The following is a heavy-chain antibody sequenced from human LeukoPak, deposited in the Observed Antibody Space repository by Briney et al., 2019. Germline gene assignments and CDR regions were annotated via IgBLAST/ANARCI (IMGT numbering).Heavy chain of an antibody. J-gene: IGHJ1*01. D-gene: IGHD2-2*01. CDR2: IYSSGST. V-gene: IGHV3-53*01. CDR3: ASAREYCINSNCYEYFQD. CDR1: GFTVSSNY. Sequence: GGSLRLSCAASGFTVSSNYMSWVRQAPGKGLEWVAVIYSSGSTYYEDSVNGRCTISRDTSKSSMYLQMDHLRAEDTAVYYCASAREYCINSNCYEYFQDWGQGTLVTVSS.